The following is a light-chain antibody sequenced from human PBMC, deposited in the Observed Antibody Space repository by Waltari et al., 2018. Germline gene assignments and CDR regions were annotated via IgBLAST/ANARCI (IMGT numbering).Light chain of an antibody. V-gene: IGLV3-21*04. CDR2: YDS. Sequence: YVVTQPPSVSVAPGKTATLTCGGENIESKSVTWYQQKPGQAPVLVIFYDSDRPSGIPGRFSGSNSGNTATLTISWVEAGDEADDHCQVWDDTTNSGVFGGGTRLTVL. CDR3: QVWDDTTNSGV. CDR1: NIESKS. J-gene: IGLJ3*02.